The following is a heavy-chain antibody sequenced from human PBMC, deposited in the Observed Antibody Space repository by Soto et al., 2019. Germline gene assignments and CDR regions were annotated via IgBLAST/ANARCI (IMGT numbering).Heavy chain of an antibody. V-gene: IGHV1-69*13. Sequence: SVKVSCKASGGTLSSYAISWVRQAPGQGLEWMGGIIPIFGTANYAQKFQGRVTITADESTSTAYMELSSLRSEDTAVYYCARAQYAATISAYYYYGMDVWGQGTTVTVSS. D-gene: IGHD5-12*01. CDR3: ARAQYAATISAYYYYGMDV. CDR2: IIPIFGTA. CDR1: GGTLSSYA. J-gene: IGHJ6*02.